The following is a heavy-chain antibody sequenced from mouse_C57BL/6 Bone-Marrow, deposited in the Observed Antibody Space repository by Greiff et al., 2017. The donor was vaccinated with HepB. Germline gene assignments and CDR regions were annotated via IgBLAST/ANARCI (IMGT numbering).Heavy chain of an antibody. J-gene: IGHJ4*01. CDR1: GYTFTNYW. V-gene: IGHV1-63*01. D-gene: IGHD4-1*01. Sequence: VQLQQSGAELVRPGPSVKMSCKASGYTFTNYWIGWAKQRPGHGLEWIGDIYPGGGYTNYNEKFKGKATLTADKSSSTAYMQFSSLTSEDSAIYYCAREENWDGYAMDYWGQGTSVTVSS. CDR3: AREENWDGYAMDY. CDR2: IYPGGGYT.